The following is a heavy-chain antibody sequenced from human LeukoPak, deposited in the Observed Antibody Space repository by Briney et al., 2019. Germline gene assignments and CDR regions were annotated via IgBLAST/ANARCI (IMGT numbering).Heavy chain of an antibody. CDR3: ARDFRDGYKGPNLSAFDI. Sequence: SETLSLTCTVSGGSISSYYWSWIRQPPGKGLEWIGYIYYSGSTNYNPSLKSRVTISVDTSKNQFSLKLSSVTAADTAVYYCARDFRDGYKGPNLSAFDIWGQGTMITVSS. D-gene: IGHD5-24*01. CDR1: GGSISSYY. CDR2: IYYSGST. V-gene: IGHV4-59*01. J-gene: IGHJ3*02.